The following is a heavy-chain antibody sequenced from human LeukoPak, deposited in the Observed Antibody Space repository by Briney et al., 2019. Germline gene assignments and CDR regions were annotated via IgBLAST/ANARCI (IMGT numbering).Heavy chain of an antibody. D-gene: IGHD3-16*02. V-gene: IGHV4-34*01. Sequence: ASETLSLTCAVYGGSFSGYYWSWIRQPPGKGLEWIGEINHSGSTNYNPSLKSRVTISVDTSKNQFSLKLSSVTAADTAVYYCARITFGGVIASRDFDYWGQGTLVTVSS. CDR3: ARITFGGVIASRDFDY. CDR2: INHSGST. J-gene: IGHJ4*02. CDR1: GGSFSGYY.